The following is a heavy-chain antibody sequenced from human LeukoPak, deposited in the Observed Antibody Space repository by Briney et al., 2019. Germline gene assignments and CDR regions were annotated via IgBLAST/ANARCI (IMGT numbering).Heavy chain of an antibody. Sequence: GGSLRLSCAASGFTFSSYSMNWVRQAPGKGLEWVANIKQDGSEKHYVDSVKGRFTISRDNAKNSLYLQMNSLRAEDTAVYYCARSIPIIHHDYWGQGTLVTVSS. J-gene: IGHJ4*02. D-gene: IGHD2-2*02. CDR3: ARSIPIIHHDY. CDR1: GFTFSSYS. CDR2: IKQDGSEK. V-gene: IGHV3-7*01.